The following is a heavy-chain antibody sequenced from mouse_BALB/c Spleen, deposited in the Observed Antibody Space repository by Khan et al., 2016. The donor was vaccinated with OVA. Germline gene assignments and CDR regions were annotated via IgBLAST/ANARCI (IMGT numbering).Heavy chain of an antibody. CDR3: ARGLNYYGSWFAY. CDR1: GYTFTNYG. D-gene: IGHD1-1*01. Sequence: QIQLVQSGPELKKPGETVKISCETSGYTFTNYGMNWVKQAPGKGLKWMGWINTNTGESIYADDFKGRFSFSLETYASTAFLHINNLKNEDMATYFCARGLNYYGSWFAYWGQGTLVTVSA. CDR2: INTNTGES. J-gene: IGHJ3*01. V-gene: IGHV9-1*02.